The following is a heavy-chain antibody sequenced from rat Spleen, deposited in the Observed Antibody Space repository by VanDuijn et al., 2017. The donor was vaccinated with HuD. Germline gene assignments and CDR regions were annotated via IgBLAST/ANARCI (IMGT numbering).Heavy chain of an antibody. D-gene: IGHD1-9*01. CDR3: SRTMGITYDYFHY. Sequence: EVQLVESGGGLVQPGRSLKLSCAASGFTFSNYYMAWVRQAPTKGLEWVASISPSGGSTYYRDSVKGRFTISRDDEESTLYLQMDSLRSEDTATYYCSRTMGITYDYFHYWGQGVMVTVSS. CDR1: GFTFSNYY. J-gene: IGHJ2*01. CDR2: ISPSGGST. V-gene: IGHV5-25*01.